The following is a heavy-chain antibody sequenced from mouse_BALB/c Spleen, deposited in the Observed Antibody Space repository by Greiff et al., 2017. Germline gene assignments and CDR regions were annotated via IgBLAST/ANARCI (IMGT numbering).Heavy chain of an antibody. CDR1: GFTFSSFG. CDR2: ISSGSSTI. J-gene: IGHJ1*01. Sequence: EVKVEESGGGLVQPGGSRKLSCAASGFTFSSFGMHWVRQAPEKGLEWVAYISSGSSTIYYADTVKGRFTISRDNPKNTLFLQMTSLRSEDTAMYYCARGCGSSYYFDVWGAGTTVTVSS. V-gene: IGHV5-17*02. CDR3: ARGCGSSYYFDV. D-gene: IGHD1-1*01.